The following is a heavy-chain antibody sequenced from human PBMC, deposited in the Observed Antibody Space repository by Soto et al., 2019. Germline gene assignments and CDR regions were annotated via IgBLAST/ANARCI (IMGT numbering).Heavy chain of an antibody. CDR3: ATAKLLLPWLFDY. CDR1: GGTFSNYA. J-gene: IGHJ4*02. Sequence: GTSVKVSCKASGGTFSNYAITWVRQAPGQGLEWLGRIIPIFGTRDYAQKFQGRFIISRDDSKNTLFLQMNSLRAEDLAVYYCATAKLLLPWLFDYWGQGTLVTVSS. V-gene: IGHV1-69*05. D-gene: IGHD2-15*01. CDR2: IIPIFGTR.